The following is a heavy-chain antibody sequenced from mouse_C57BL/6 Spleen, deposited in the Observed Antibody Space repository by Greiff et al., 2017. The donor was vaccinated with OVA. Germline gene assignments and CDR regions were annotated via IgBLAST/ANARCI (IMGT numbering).Heavy chain of an antibody. Sequence: EVKLQESGGGLVKPGGSLKLSCAASGFTFSSYTMSWVRQTPEKRLEWVATISGGGGNTYYPDSVKGRFTISRDNAKNTLYLQMSSVRSEDTALYYCARETTVVADYFDYWGQGTTLTVSS. J-gene: IGHJ2*01. D-gene: IGHD1-1*01. CDR3: ARETTVVADYFDY. CDR1: GFTFSSYT. V-gene: IGHV5-9*01. CDR2: ISGGGGNT.